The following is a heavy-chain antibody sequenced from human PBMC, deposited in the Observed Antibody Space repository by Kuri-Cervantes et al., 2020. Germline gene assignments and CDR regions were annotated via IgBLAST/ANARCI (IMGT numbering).Heavy chain of an antibody. Sequence: LSLTCAASGFTFSSYAMHWVRQAPGKGLEWVAVISYDGSNKYYADSVKGRFTISRDNAKNTLYLQINSLRAEDTAVYYCAKDQQEAGAGDFDYWGQGTLVTVSS. CDR1: GFTFSSYA. J-gene: IGHJ4*02. V-gene: IGHV3-30-3*01. D-gene: IGHD3-10*01. CDR3: AKDQQEAGAGDFDY. CDR2: ISYDGSNK.